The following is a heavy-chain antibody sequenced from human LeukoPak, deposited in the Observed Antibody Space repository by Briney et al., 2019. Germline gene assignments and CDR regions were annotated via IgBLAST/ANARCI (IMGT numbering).Heavy chain of an antibody. J-gene: IGHJ4*02. V-gene: IGHV3-23*01. CDR2: VSTSGGST. CDR3: LGYCSGGRCYSGGH. CDR1: GFTFSTYA. D-gene: IGHD2-15*01. Sequence: PGGSLRLSCAAYGFTFSTYAMSWVRQAPGKGLEWVSTVSTSGGSTYYADSVKGRFTISRDNSKNTQYLQMNSLRAEDTAIYYCLGYCSGGRCYSGGHWGQGTLVTVSS.